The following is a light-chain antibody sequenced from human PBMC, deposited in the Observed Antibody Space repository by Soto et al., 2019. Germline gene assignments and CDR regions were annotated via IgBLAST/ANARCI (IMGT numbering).Light chain of an antibody. J-gene: IGLJ1*01. Sequence: QSALTQPASVSGSPGQSITISCTGTSSDVGGYNYVSWYQQHPGKAPKPMIYEVSNRPSGVSNRFSGSKSGNTASLTISGIQAEDEADYYCSSYTSSTTYVFGTGTQLTVL. CDR1: SSDVGGYNY. CDR3: SSYTSSTTYV. CDR2: EVS. V-gene: IGLV2-14*01.